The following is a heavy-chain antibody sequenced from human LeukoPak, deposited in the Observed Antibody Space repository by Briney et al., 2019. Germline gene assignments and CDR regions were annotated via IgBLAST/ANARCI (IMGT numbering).Heavy chain of an antibody. CDR2: VVTSGTTT. Sequence: GGSLRLSCAASVFTFSGYSMNCVRHAPGKGLEWVSYVVTSGTTTSYADSVKGRFTISRDNAKNSLYLQMNNLRDEDTAVYYCARILGLTLDYWGQGILVTVSS. CDR1: VFTFSGYS. D-gene: IGHD3-16*01. J-gene: IGHJ4*02. V-gene: IGHV3-48*02. CDR3: ARILGLTLDY.